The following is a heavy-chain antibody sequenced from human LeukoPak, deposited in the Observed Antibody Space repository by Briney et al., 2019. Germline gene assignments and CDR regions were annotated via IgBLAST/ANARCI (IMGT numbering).Heavy chain of an antibody. CDR1: GFTFDDYA. CDR2: ISWNSGSI. D-gene: IGHD1-26*01. Sequence: PGRSLRLSCAASGFTFDDYAMHWVRQAPGKGLEWVSGISWNSGSIGYADSVKGRFTISRDNAKNSLYLQMNSLRAEDTAVYYCAKGERWELLEDAFDIWGQGTMVTVSS. V-gene: IGHV3-9*01. CDR3: AKGERWELLEDAFDI. J-gene: IGHJ3*02.